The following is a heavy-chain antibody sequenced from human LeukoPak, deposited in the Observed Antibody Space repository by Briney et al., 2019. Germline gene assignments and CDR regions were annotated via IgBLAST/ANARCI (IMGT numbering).Heavy chain of an antibody. V-gene: IGHV3-15*01. Sequence: GGSLRVSCVAPGFTSIKAWVSSVRQAPGKGLEWVGRIQSTTNGGTPDYATPVKGRFTISRDDSKTTLYLQMNSLKTEDTAVYYCSPGLGTLDYWGEGALVTVSS. J-gene: IGHJ4*02. CDR2: IQSTTNGGTP. CDR1: GFTSIKAW. CDR3: SPGLGTLDY. D-gene: IGHD1-14*01.